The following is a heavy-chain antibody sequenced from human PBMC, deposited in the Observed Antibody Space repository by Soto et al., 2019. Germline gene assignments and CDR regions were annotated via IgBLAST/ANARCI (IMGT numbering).Heavy chain of an antibody. Sequence: ETLSLTCDVSGVSITSHYWNWIRQSPGMGLEWIGPTYFRGSASYNPSLKSRVTISLDTSKDQLSLTLSAVTAADSAVYYCARDLRSRGWFDPWGPGILVTVSS. V-gene: IGHV4-59*11. CDR1: GVSITSHY. J-gene: IGHJ5*02. CDR3: ARDLRSRGWFDP. CDR2: TYFRGSA.